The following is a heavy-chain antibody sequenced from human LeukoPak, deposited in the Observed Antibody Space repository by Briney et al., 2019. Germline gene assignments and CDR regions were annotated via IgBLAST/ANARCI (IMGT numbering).Heavy chain of an antibody. CDR3: AKEPQVRVYGDYWVDY. D-gene: IGHD4-17*01. CDR2: ISGSGGST. Sequence: GGSLRLSCAASGFTFSSYAMSWVRQAPGKGLEWVSAISGSGGSTYYADSVKGRFTISRDNSKNTLYLQMNGLRAEDTAVYYCAKEPQVRVYGDYWVDYWGQGTLVTVSS. CDR1: GFTFSSYA. J-gene: IGHJ4*02. V-gene: IGHV3-23*01.